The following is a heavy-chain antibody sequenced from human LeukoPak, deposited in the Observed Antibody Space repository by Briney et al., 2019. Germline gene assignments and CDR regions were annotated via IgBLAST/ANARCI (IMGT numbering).Heavy chain of an antibody. J-gene: IGHJ4*02. Sequence: ASVNVSCKASGYTFTTYGLSWVRQAPGQGLEWMGWITTYNGDTDYAQKLQGRVTMTADTSTSTAYMELRSLRSDDTAVYYCAIVLPYFGYWGQGTLLTVSS. V-gene: IGHV1-18*01. CDR3: AIVLPYFGY. CDR1: GYTFTTYG. CDR2: ITTYNGDT. D-gene: IGHD3-10*01.